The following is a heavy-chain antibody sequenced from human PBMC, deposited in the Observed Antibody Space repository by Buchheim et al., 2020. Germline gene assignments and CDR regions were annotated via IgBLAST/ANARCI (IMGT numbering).Heavy chain of an antibody. Sequence: QVQLVESGGGVVQPGRSLRLSCAASGFTFSSYAMHWVRQAPGKGLEWVAVISYDGSNKYYADSVKGRFTISRDNSKNTPYLQMNSLRAEDTAVYYCATAYRLYDSSGYALDDWYCDLWGRGTL. D-gene: IGHD3-22*01. J-gene: IGHJ2*01. CDR2: ISYDGSNK. CDR1: GFTFSSYA. CDR3: ATAYRLYDSSGYALDDWYCDL. V-gene: IGHV3-30*04.